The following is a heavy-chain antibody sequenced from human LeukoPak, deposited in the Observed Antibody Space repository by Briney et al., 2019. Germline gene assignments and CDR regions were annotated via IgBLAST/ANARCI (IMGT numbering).Heavy chain of an antibody. D-gene: IGHD2-2*01. CDR2: IIPIFGTA. V-gene: IGHV1-69*05. CDR1: GGTFSSYA. Sequence: ASVKVSFKASGGTFSSYAISWVRQAPGQGLEWMGGIIPIFGTANYAQKFQGRVTITTDESTSTAYMELSSLRSEDTAVYYCASTVPPDYYYMDVWGKGTTVTVSS. CDR3: ASTVPPDYYYMDV. J-gene: IGHJ6*03.